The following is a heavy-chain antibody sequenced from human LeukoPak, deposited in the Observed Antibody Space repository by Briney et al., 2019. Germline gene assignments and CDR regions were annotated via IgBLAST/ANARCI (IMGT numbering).Heavy chain of an antibody. D-gene: IGHD1-14*01. V-gene: IGHV1-2*02. CDR1: GYTFTGYY. CDR3: ARVPILSAEEPPTAGMDV. CDR2: INPNSGGT. J-gene: IGHJ6*02. Sequence: GASVKVSCKASGYTFTGYYMHRVRQAPGQGLEWMGWINPNSGGTNYAQKFQGRVTMTRDTSISTAYMELSRLRSDDTAVYYCARVPILSAEEPPTAGMDVWGQGTTVTVSS.